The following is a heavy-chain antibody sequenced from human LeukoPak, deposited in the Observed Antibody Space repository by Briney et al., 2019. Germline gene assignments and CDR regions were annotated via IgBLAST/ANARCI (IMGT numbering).Heavy chain of an antibody. CDR1: GGTFSSYA. J-gene: IGHJ6*03. V-gene: IGHV1-69*13. CDR2: IIPIFGTA. Sequence: GASVMVSCKASGGTFSSYAISWVRQAPGQGLEWMGGIIPIFGTANYAQKFQGRVTITADEPTSTAYMELSSLRSEDTAVYYCARELQYGYSSSGYYYMDVWGKGTTVTVSS. D-gene: IGHD6-13*01. CDR3: ARELQYGYSSSGYYYMDV.